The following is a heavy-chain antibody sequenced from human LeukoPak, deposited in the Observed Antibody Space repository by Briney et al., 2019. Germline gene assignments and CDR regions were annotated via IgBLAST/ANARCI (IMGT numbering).Heavy chain of an antibody. Sequence: PGGSLRLSCVGSGFNFGTYWMTWVRQAPGKGLEWVAFLAHDGIIKYFGASVMGRFTVSRDTSKNTVYLQMNTLRLEDTAVYYCAKDVRAEGHRYFDYWGQGTLVTVSS. CDR2: LAHDGIIK. CDR1: GFNFGTYW. CDR3: AKDVRAEGHRYFDY. J-gene: IGHJ4*02. D-gene: IGHD3-10*02. V-gene: IGHV3-30*02.